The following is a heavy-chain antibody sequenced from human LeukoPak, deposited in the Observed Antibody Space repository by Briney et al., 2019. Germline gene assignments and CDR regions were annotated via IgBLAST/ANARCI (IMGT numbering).Heavy chain of an antibody. V-gene: IGHV3-21*01. CDR2: ISSSSSYI. J-gene: IGHJ4*02. CDR1: GFTFNTYS. CDR3: ARGGGIDY. Sequence: PGGSLRLSCAASGFTFNTYSMTWVRQAPGKGLEWVSSISSSSSYIYYADSVKGRFTISRDNAKNSLYLQMNSLRAEDTAVYYCARGGGIDYWGQGTLVTVSS.